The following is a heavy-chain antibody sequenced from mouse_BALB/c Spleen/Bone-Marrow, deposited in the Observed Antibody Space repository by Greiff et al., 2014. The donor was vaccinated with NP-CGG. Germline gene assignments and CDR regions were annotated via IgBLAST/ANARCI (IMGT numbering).Heavy chain of an antibody. CDR2: INPNSRTI. V-gene: IGHV4-1*02. Sequence: EVMLVESGGGLVQPGGSLKLSCAASGFDFSGYWMTWVRQAPGKGLEWIGEINPNSRTINYKPSLKEKFIMSRDNAKNTLCLQMSKVRSEDTALYYCARNGYYGWMTYWGQGTLVTVSA. J-gene: IGHJ3*01. CDR3: ARNGYYGWMTY. CDR1: GFDFSGYW. D-gene: IGHD1-2*01.